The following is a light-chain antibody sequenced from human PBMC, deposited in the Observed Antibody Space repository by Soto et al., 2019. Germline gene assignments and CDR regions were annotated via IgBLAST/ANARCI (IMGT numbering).Light chain of an antibody. CDR3: SSYAGYNIVL. CDR1: SSNIGAGYD. V-gene: IGLV1-40*01. J-gene: IGLJ2*01. Sequence: QAVVTQPPSVSGAPGQRVTISCTGSSSNIGAGYDVHWYQQLPGTAPKLLIYGNSNRPSGVPDRFSGSKSGTSASLAITGLQAEDEADYYCSSYAGYNIVLFGGGTKLTVL. CDR2: GNS.